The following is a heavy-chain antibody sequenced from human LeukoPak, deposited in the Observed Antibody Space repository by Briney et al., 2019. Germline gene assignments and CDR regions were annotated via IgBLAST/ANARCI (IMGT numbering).Heavy chain of an antibody. J-gene: IGHJ6*02. V-gene: IGHV3-43*02. CDR2: ISGDGGST. CDR3: AKDLYSGGAASKMDGYYYYGMDV. Sequence: GGSLRLSCAASGFTFDDYAMHWVRQAPGKGLEWVSLISGDGGSTYYADSVKGRFTISRDNSKNSLYLQMNSLRTEDTVLYYCAKDLYSGGAASKMDGYYYYGMDVWGQGTTVTVSS. D-gene: IGHD2-21*01. CDR1: GFTFDDYA.